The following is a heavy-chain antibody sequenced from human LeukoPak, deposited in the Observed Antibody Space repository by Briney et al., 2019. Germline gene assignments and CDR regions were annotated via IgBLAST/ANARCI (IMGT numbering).Heavy chain of an antibody. V-gene: IGHV4-30-4*01. CDR2: IYYSGST. CDR1: GGSISSGDYY. J-gene: IGHJ4*02. CDR3: ARDRIDVSIDY. D-gene: IGHD3-16*01. Sequence: PSETLSLTCTVSGGSISSGDYYWSWIRQPPGKGLEWIGYIYYSGSTYYNPSLKSRVTISVDTSKNQFSPKLSSVTAADTAVYYCARDRIDVSIDYWGQGTLVTVSS.